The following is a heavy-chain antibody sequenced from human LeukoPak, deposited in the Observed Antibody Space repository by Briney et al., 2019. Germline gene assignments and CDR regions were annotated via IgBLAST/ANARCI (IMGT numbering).Heavy chain of an antibody. J-gene: IGHJ4*02. Sequence: GGSLRLSCAASGFTFSSYAMHWVRQAPGKGLEWVAVISYDGSNKYYADSVKGRFTISRDNSKNTLYLQMNSLRAEGTAVYYCAVEYYYDSSGYGHASDYWGQGTLVTVSS. CDR1: GFTFSSYA. CDR3: AVEYYYDSSGYGHASDY. D-gene: IGHD3-22*01. CDR2: ISYDGSNK. V-gene: IGHV3-30-3*01.